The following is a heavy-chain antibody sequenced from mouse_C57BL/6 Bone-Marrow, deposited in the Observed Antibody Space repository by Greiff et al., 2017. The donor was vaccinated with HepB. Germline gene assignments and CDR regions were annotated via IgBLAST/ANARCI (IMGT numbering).Heavy chain of an antibody. V-gene: IGHV5-17*01. J-gene: IGHJ4*01. CDR2: ISSGSSTI. CDR3: ARPIYYSAMDY. CDR1: GFTISDYG. Sequence: EVQLVESGGGLVKPGGSLKLSCAASGFTISDYGMHWVRQAPEKGLEWVAYISSGSSTIYYADTVKGRFTISRDNAKNTLFLQMTSLRSEDTAMYYCARPIYYSAMDYWGQGTSVTVSS.